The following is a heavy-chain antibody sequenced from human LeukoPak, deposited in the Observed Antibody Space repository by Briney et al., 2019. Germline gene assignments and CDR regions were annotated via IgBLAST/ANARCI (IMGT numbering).Heavy chain of an antibody. Sequence: PSETLSLTCTVSGGSISSYYWGWIRQPPGKGLERIGSIYHSGSTYYNPSLKSRVTISVDTSKNQFSLKLSSVTAADTAVYYCARGNYDYYYYYMDVWGKGTTVTVSS. CDR3: ARGNYDYYYYYMDV. CDR1: GGSISSYY. D-gene: IGHD1-7*01. J-gene: IGHJ6*03. CDR2: IYHSGST. V-gene: IGHV4-39*07.